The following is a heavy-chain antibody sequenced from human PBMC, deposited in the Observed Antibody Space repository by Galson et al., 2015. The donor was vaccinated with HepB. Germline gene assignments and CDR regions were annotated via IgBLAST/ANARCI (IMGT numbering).Heavy chain of an antibody. Sequence: SLRLSCAASGFTFSDYYMSWIRQAPGKGLEWVSYISSSSSYTNYADSVKGRFTISRDNAKNSLYLQMNSLRAEDTAVYYCARHLLVHYYDSSGPGDGMDVWGQGTTVTVSS. V-gene: IGHV3-11*06. CDR2: ISSSSSYT. J-gene: IGHJ6*02. CDR1: GFTFSDYY. CDR3: ARHLLVHYYDSSGPGDGMDV. D-gene: IGHD3-22*01.